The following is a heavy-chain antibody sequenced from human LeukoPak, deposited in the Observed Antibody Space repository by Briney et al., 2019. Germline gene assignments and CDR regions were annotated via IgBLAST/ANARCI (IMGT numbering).Heavy chain of an antibody. D-gene: IGHD3-10*01. J-gene: IGHJ4*02. CDR2: ISGSGGST. Sequence: PGGSLRLSCAASGFTFSSYAVNWVRQAPGKGLEWVSAISGSGGSTYYADSVKGRFTISRDNSKNTLYLQMNSLRAEDTAVYYCAKSIYYGSGSYYRSDYWGQGTLVTVSS. CDR1: GFTFSSYA. CDR3: AKSIYYGSGSYYRSDY. V-gene: IGHV3-23*01.